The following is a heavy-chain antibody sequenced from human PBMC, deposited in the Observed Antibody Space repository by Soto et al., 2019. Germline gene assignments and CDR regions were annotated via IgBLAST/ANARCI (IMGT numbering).Heavy chain of an antibody. V-gene: IGHV3-48*02. D-gene: IGHD5-18*01. CDR2: ITTSSHTI. CDR1: GFTFSSYS. CDR3: ASHGIPVSHDV. Sequence: EVQLVESGGGLVQPGGSLRLSCAASGFTFSSYSMDWVRQAPGQGLEWIAYITTSSHTIYYADSVRGRFTISRDNAKNSLFLQMNSLRDEDTAVYYCASHGIPVSHDVWGQGTTVIVSS. J-gene: IGHJ6*02.